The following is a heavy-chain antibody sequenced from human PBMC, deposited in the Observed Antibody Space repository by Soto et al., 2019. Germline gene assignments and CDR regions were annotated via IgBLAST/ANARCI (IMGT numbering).Heavy chain of an antibody. J-gene: IGHJ4*02. CDR2: FNTYNGNT. V-gene: IGHV1-18*01. CDR1: GSTFSSYG. CDR3: ARVRGGYSYGDY. Sequence: QVQLVQSGAEVKKPGASVKVSCKASGSTFSSYGITWVRQAPGQRLEWMGWFNTYNGNTNYAQKFQGRVTMTTDTSTSTAYMELRSLRSDDTAVYYCARVRGGYSYGDYWGQGALVTVSS. D-gene: IGHD5-18*01.